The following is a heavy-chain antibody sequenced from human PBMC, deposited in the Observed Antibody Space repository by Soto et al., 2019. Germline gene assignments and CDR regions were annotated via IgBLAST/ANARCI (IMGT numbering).Heavy chain of an antibody. CDR1: GYIFIDYW. V-gene: IGHV5-51*01. D-gene: IGHD2-15*01. Sequence: GESLKISCKASGYIFIDYWIGWVRQMPGKGLEWMGIVYPRDSDTRYSPSFQGQVTISADRSTGAAFLQWRSLKASDTALYYCARPPLPGYSIHFNSWGQGTLVTVSS. CDR3: ARPPLPGYSIHFNS. J-gene: IGHJ4*02. CDR2: VYPRDSDT.